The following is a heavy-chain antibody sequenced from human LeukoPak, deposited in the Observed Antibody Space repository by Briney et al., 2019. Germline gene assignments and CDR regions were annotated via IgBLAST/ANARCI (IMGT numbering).Heavy chain of an antibody. J-gene: IGHJ4*02. CDR2: ISADGVTT. Sequence: GGSLRLSCATSGFTFNSHAMSWVRQAPGKGLEWVSPISADGVTTYYADSVKGRFTISRDNSKNTLYLQMNSLSAEDTAVYYCARDWLAPYFDYWGQGTPVTVSS. CDR1: GFTFNSHA. CDR3: ARDWLAPYFDY. V-gene: IGHV3-23*01. D-gene: IGHD5-12*01.